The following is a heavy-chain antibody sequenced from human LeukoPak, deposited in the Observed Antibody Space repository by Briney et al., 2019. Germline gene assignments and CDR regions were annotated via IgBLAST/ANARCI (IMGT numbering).Heavy chain of an antibody. V-gene: IGHV3-11*01. J-gene: IGHJ5*02. CDR2: ISSSGSTI. CDR3: ARDKQLWFGFDP. D-gene: IGHD5-18*01. CDR1: GFTFSDYY. Sequence: PGGSLRLSCAASGFTFSDYYMSWIRQAPGKGREWVSYISSSGSTIYYADSVKGRFTISRDNAKNSLYLQMNSLRAEDAAVYYCARDKQLWFGFDPWGQGTLVTVSS.